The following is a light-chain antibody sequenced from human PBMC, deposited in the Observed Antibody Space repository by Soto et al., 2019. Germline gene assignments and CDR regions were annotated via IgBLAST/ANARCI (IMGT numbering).Light chain of an antibody. Sequence: ETVLTQSPGTLSLSPGERATLSCRASQRVSSSYLAWYQQKPGQAPRLLIYGTSSRATGTPDRFSGSGSGTDFTLTICKLEPEDFAVYYCQQYGSSPVAFGGGTKVEI. V-gene: IGKV3-20*01. CDR1: QRVSSSY. CDR3: QQYGSSPVA. J-gene: IGKJ4*01. CDR2: GTS.